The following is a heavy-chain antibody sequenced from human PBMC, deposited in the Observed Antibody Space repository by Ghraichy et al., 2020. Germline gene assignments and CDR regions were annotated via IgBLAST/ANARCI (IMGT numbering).Heavy chain of an antibody. J-gene: IGHJ5*02. V-gene: IGHV4-4*07. CDR2: IYSTGRT. Sequence: SETLSLTCSVSGGSISSYFWSWIRQPAGKGLEWIGRIYSTGRTNFNPSLKSRVSMSVDMSKNQFSLKLTSVTAADTAVYYCARDTYDKDGYNYLWDLIWFDPWGQGTLVTISS. CDR3: ARDTYDKDGYNYLWDLIWFDP. D-gene: IGHD3-22*01. CDR1: GGSISSYF.